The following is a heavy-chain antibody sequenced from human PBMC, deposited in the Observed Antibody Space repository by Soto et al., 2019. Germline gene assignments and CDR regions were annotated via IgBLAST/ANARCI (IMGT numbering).Heavy chain of an antibody. J-gene: IGHJ4*02. CDR3: VGASMWTGKGLEY. CDR2: ISYDGSNK. V-gene: IGHV3-30-3*01. CDR1: GFTFKSYT. Sequence: GSVRLTCATSGFTFKSYTLHWVRQTPGRGLQWVAVISYDGSNKYYADSVRGRFTISRDNSNSTLYLQMNSLRADDSAVYYCVGASMWTGKGLEYWGQGALVTVSS. D-gene: IGHD3-10*02.